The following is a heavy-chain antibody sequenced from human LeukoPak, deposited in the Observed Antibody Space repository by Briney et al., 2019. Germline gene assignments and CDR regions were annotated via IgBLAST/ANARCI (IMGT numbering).Heavy chain of an antibody. J-gene: IGHJ4*02. CDR3: GGGAMATTPFFDY. CDR2: VYYTGST. V-gene: IGHV4-59*01. Sequence: PSETLSLTCPVSGGSISNYYYWTWIRQPPGKGLEWIGYVYYTGSTNFNPSLKSRVTMSLDTSRNQFSLKLTSLTASDTAVYYWGGGAMATTPFFDYWGQGTLVTVSS. D-gene: IGHD5-24*01. CDR1: GGSISNYY.